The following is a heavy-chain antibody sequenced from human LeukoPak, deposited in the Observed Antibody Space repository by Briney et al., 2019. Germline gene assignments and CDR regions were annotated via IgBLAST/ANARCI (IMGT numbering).Heavy chain of an antibody. CDR1: GASMSSYF. V-gene: IGHV4-59*08. CDR2: IYYSGST. Sequence: SETLSLTCTVSGASMSSYFWSWIRQPPGKGLEWIGYIYYSGSTIYNPSLESRVAISVDTSQNQFSLKLTSVTAADTAVYYCARSVRYFGQIDYWGQGTLVTVSS. D-gene: IGHD1-1*01. J-gene: IGHJ4*02. CDR3: ARSVRYFGQIDY.